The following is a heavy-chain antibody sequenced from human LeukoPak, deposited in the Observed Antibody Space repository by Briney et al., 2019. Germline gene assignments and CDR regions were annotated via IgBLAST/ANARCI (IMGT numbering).Heavy chain of an antibody. CDR1: GDSINSLDL. CDR2: MYLSGTT. Sequence: SETLSLTCTVSGDSINSLDLWSWVRQPPGRGLEWIGEMYLSGTTHSNPPVKSRVTISIDKSKNQFFLNLSSVTAADTAVYYCAGLVGRYSSGLYYYYFDYWGQGTLVTVSS. D-gene: IGHD3-22*01. CDR3: AGLVGRYSSGLYYYYFDY. V-gene: IGHV4-4*02. J-gene: IGHJ4*02.